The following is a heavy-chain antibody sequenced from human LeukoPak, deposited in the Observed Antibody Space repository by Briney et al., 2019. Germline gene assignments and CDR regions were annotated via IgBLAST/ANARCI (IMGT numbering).Heavy chain of an antibody. V-gene: IGHV3-23*01. CDR3: ARGATDTTRWFDP. D-gene: IGHD1-7*01. Sequence: GGSLRLSCAASGFTFSSYAMSWVRQAPGKGLEWVSTISNSDGSTYYADSVKGRFTISRDNSENTLYLQMNGLRADDTATYYCARGATDTTRWFDPWGQGTLVTVSS. CDR2: ISNSDGST. CDR1: GFTFSSYA. J-gene: IGHJ5*02.